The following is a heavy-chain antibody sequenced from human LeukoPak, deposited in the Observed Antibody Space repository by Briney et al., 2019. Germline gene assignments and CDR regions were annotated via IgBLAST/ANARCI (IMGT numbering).Heavy chain of an antibody. CDR1: GFTFSSYA. D-gene: IGHD3-10*01. J-gene: IGHJ5*02. V-gene: IGHV3-30-3*01. Sequence: PGGSLRLSCAAPGFTFSSYAMHWVRQAPGKGLDWVAVISTDGNTKYYADSVKGRFTISRDNSEDTLYLQMNSLRSEDTAVYYCARAPPGGAWYGESWGQGTLVTVSS. CDR3: ARAPPGGAWYGES. CDR2: ISTDGNTK.